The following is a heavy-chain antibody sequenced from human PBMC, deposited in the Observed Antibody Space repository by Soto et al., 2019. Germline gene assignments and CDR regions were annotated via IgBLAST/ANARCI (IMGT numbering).Heavy chain of an antibody. Sequence: QLQLQESGPRLVKPSETLSLTCAVSGGSIRTNGYYWAWIRQPPGKGLEWIGTVYYDWSTFYNPSLKSRVTMFEDTSKNQFSLKLNSVTAAETAVYYCARGIYVGSSGYYLAYWGQGTLVTVST. CDR3: ARGIYVGSSGYYLAY. CDR2: VYYDWST. J-gene: IGHJ4*02. V-gene: IGHV4-39*01. CDR1: GGSIRTNGYY. D-gene: IGHD3-22*01.